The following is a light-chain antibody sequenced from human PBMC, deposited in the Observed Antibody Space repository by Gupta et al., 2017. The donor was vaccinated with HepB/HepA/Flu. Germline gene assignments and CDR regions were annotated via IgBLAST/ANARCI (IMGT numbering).Light chain of an antibody. Sequence: EIVLTQSPDTLSLSPGEGAALSCRASRSVNNYLVWHQQKPGQPPRLLIYDSSNRATGIPARFSGSGSGTDFTLTISSLEPEDSAVYYCQQRGSWPRTFGRGTRLEI. CDR1: RSVNNY. CDR2: DSS. J-gene: IGKJ1*01. V-gene: IGKV3-11*01. CDR3: QQRGSWPRT.